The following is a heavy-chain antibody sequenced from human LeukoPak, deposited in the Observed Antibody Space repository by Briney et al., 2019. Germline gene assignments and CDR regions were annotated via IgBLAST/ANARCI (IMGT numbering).Heavy chain of an antibody. J-gene: IGHJ5*02. CDR3: AGYCSSTSCYRYLNWFDP. Sequence: SETLSLTCTVSGGSISSGGYYWSWIRQHPGKGLEWIGYIYYSGSTYYNPSLKSRVTISVDTSKNQFSLKLSSVTAADTAVYYCAGYCSSTSCYRYLNWFDPWGQGTLVTVS. CDR1: GGSISSGGYY. CDR2: IYYSGST. V-gene: IGHV4-31*03. D-gene: IGHD2-2*01.